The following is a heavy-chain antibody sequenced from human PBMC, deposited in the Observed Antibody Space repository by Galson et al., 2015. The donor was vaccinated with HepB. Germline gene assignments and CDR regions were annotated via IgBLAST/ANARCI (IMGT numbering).Heavy chain of an antibody. CDR2: LKQDGSEK. V-gene: IGHV3-7*01. D-gene: IGHD6-19*01. CDR3: ARWAGVIVPGTSYYYMDV. CDR1: GFTFSRYW. Sequence: SLRLSCAASGFTFSRYWVTWVRQAPGKGPEWVAHLKQDGSEKYYVDSVKGRFTISRDNAKNSLYLQMNSPRVEDTAVYYCARWAGVIVPGTSYYYMDVWGKGTTVTVSS. J-gene: IGHJ6*03.